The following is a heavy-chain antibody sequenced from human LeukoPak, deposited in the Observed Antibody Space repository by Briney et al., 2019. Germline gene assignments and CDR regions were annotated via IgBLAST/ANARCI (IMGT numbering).Heavy chain of an antibody. D-gene: IGHD3-22*01. CDR2: INSDGSST. V-gene: IGHV3-74*01. Sequence: GGSLRLSCAASGFTFSSSWMHWVRQAPGKGLVWVSRINSDGSSTSYADSVKGRFTISRDNAKNSLYLQMNSLRAEDTAVYYCARGPITMIIFLMDVWGQGTTVTVSS. J-gene: IGHJ6*02. CDR3: ARGPITMIIFLMDV. CDR1: GFTFSSSW.